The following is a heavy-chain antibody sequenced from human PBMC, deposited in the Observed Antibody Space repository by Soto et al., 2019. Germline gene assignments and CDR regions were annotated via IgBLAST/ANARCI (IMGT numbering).Heavy chain of an antibody. CDR3: ARDHRFYNWNDFDY. V-gene: IGHV1-18*01. J-gene: IGHJ4*02. Sequence: GASVKVSCKASGYTFTSYGISWVRQAPGQGLEWMGWISAYNGNTNYAQKLQGRVTMTTDTSTSTAYMELRSLRSDDTAVYYCARDHRFYNWNDFDYWGQGTLVTVSS. CDR2: ISAYNGNT. D-gene: IGHD1-1*01. CDR1: GYTFTSYG.